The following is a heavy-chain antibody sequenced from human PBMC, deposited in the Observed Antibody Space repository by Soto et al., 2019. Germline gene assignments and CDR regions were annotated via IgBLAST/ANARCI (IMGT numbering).Heavy chain of an antibody. CDR1: GFTFSSYG. J-gene: IGHJ4*02. CDR3: ATGRPYDYVWGSYRFGDY. Sequence: PGGSVRLSCAASGFTFSSYGMHWVRQAPGKGLEWVAVIWYDGSNKYYADSVKGRFTISRDNSKNTLYLQMNSLRAEDTAVYYCATGRPYDYVWGSYRFGDYWGQGTLVTVSS. CDR2: IWYDGSNK. V-gene: IGHV3-33*01. D-gene: IGHD3-16*02.